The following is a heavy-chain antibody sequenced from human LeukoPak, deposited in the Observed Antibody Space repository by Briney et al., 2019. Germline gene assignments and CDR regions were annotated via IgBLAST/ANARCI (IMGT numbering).Heavy chain of an antibody. D-gene: IGHD3-22*01. CDR3: ARLHYYDSSGGFDP. V-gene: IGHV3-23*01. CDR1: GFTFSGYA. CDR2: ISGRGDNT. J-gene: IGHJ5*02. Sequence: PGGSLRLSCAAAGFTFSGYAMNWVRQAPGKGLEWVSGISGRGDNTYYADSVKGRFTISRDNSKNTLYLQMNSLRAEDTAVYYCARLHYYDSSGGFDPWGQGTLVTVSS.